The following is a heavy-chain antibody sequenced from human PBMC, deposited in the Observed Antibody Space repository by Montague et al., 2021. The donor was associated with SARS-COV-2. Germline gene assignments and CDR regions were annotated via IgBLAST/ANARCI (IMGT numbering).Heavy chain of an antibody. V-gene: IGHV4-59*01. CDR3: VRDHPYGGPRGAYDI. CDR1: GGSITGYY. Sequence: SENLSLTCTVSGGSITGYYWSWLRRSPGKGLEWIAYIYDGGAVNYNPSLGSRVTISTDTSKNQLSLKVNSVTAADTAVYYCVRDHPYGGPRGAYDIWGQGTVVTVSS. D-gene: IGHD4-23*01. CDR2: IYDGGAV. J-gene: IGHJ3*02.